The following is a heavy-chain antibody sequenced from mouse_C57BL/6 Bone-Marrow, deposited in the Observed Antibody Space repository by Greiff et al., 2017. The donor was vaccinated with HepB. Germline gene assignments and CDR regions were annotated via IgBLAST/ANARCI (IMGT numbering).Heavy chain of an antibody. V-gene: IGHV1-81*01. J-gene: IGHJ1*03. CDR1: GYTFTSYG. D-gene: IGHD1-1*02. Sequence: QVQLQQSGAELARPGASVKLSCKASGYTFTSYGISWVKQRTGQGLEWIGEIYPRSGNTYYNEKFKGKATLTAAKSSSTAYMELRSLTSEDSAVYFCARERVGPYWYFDVWGTGTTVTVSS. CDR3: ARERVGPYWYFDV. CDR2: IYPRSGNT.